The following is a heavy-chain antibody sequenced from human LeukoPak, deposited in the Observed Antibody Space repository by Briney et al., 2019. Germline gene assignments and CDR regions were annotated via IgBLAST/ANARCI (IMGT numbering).Heavy chain of an antibody. D-gene: IGHD2-2*01. Sequence: LSGRSLRLSCAASGFTFGSYWMHWVRQAPAEGLVWVSRINSDGSGTTYADSVKGRFTISRDNAKNTVYPQMNSLRAEDTAVYYCARGRAAATTYFDYWGQGILVTVSS. CDR2: INSDGSGT. CDR3: ARGRAAATTYFDY. J-gene: IGHJ4*02. V-gene: IGHV3-74*01. CDR1: GFTFGSYW.